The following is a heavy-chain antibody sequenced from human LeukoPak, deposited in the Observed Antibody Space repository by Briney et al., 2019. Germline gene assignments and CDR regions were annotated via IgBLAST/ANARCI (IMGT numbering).Heavy chain of an antibody. V-gene: IGHV3-48*02. J-gene: IGHJ3*02. CDR1: GFTFSSYS. CDR3: ARDSRIKIFDI. CDR2: ISSSSTI. Sequence: GGSLRLSCAASGFTFSSYSMNWVRQAPGKGLEWVSYISSSSTIYYADSVKGRFTISRDNAKNSLYLQMNSLRDEDTAVYYCARDSRIKIFDIWGQGTMVTVSS.